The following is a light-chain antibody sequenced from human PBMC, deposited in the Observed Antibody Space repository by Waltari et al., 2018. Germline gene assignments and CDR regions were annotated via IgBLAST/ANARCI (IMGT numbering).Light chain of an antibody. CDR2: EVT. V-gene: IGLV2-23*02. J-gene: IGLJ1*01. CDR3: CSYAGLGIYV. Sequence: QSGLTQPASVSGSPGQSITISCTGTSSDFGHYKLVSWYQQYPGKAPKLMVYEVTRRSSGVSDRFSGSKSGNTASLTIYGLQSEDEADYYCCSYAGLGIYVFGTGTKVTVL. CDR1: SSDFGHYKL.